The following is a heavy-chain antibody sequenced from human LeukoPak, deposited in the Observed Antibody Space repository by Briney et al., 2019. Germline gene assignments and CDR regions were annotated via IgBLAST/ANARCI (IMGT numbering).Heavy chain of an antibody. CDR1: GGSISSSSEY. D-gene: IGHD4-11*01. J-gene: IGHJ4*02. Sequence: PSETLSLTCTVSGGSISSSSEYWAWIRQPPGKGLDWIGSIYYSGSTYYNPSLKSRVTISVGTSKTQFSLKLSSVTAADTAVYYCARNLDYLSFDYWGQGTLVTVSS. V-gene: IGHV4-39*07. CDR3: ARNLDYLSFDY. CDR2: IYYSGST.